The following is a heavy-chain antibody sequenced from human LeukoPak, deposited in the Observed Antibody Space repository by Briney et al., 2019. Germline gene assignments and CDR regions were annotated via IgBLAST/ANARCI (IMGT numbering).Heavy chain of an antibody. CDR2: IYYSGST. Sequence: ASETLSLTCTVSGGSISSYYWSWIRQPPGKGLEWIGYIYYSGSTNYNPSLKSRVTISVDTSKNQFSLKLSSVTAADTAVYYCARSSEGRYYYDSSGYSYYYYYMDVWGKGTTVTISS. CDR1: GGSISSYY. CDR3: ARSSEGRYYYDSSGYSYYYYYMDV. J-gene: IGHJ6*03. V-gene: IGHV4-59*01. D-gene: IGHD3-22*01.